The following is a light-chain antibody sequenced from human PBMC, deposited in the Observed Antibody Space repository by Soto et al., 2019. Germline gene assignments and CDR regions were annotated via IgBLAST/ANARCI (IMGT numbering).Light chain of an antibody. CDR2: EVS. CDR1: SSDVGGYNY. J-gene: IGLJ1*01. CDR3: SSYAGSNNPGV. Sequence: QSALTQPPSASGSPGQSVTISCTGTSSDVGGYNYVSWYQQHPGKAPKLMIYEVSKRPSGVPDRFSGSKSGNTASLTVSGLQAEDEADSYCSSYAGSNNPGVFGTGTKVTVL. V-gene: IGLV2-8*01.